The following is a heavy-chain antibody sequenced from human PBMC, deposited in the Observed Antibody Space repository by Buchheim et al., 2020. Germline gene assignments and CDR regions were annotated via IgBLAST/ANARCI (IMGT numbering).Heavy chain of an antibody. CDR1: GGSTSCYY. V-gene: IGHV4-59*12. J-gene: IGHJ4*02. CDR2: IHYSGNT. CDR3: AREVRSRGDISFDA. Sequence: QVQVQEPGPGLVKPSETLSLTCTVSGGSTSCYYRSWIRQPPGRKLEWIGFIHYSGNTNYNPSLKSRVTISLDTARTQLSLNLTSVTAADTAIYYCAREVRSRGDISFDAWGQGTL. D-gene: IGHD2-15*01.